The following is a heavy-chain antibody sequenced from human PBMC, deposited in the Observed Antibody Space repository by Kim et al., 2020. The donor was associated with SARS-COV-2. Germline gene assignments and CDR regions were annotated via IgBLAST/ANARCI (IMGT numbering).Heavy chain of an antibody. CDR1: GFTFSDYY. V-gene: IGHV3-11*03. J-gene: IGHJ6*02. CDR2: ISSSSSYT. CDR3: ASLPRYCSSTSCYPHGMDV. D-gene: IGHD2-2*01. Sequence: GGSLRLSCAASGFTFSDYYMSWIRQAPGKGLEWVSYISSSSSYTNYADSVKGRFTISRDNAKNSLYLQMNSLRAEDTAVYYCASLPRYCSSTSCYPHGMDVWGQGTTVTVSS.